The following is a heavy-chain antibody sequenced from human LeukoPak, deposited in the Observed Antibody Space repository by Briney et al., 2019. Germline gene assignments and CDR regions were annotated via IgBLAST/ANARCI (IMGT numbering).Heavy chain of an antibody. CDR3: AKAISNSGYLDY. Sequence: GGSLRLSCPVSGFTISSYAMSWVRQAPGKGLEWVSAISGSGGSTYYADSVKGRFTISRDNSKNTLYLQMNSLRAEDTAVYYCAKAISNSGYLDYWGQGTLVTVSS. J-gene: IGHJ4*02. V-gene: IGHV3-23*01. CDR1: GFTISSYA. CDR2: ISGSGGST. D-gene: IGHD3-22*01.